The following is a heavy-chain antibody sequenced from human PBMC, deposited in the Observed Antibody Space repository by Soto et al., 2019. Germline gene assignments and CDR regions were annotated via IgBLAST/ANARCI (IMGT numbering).Heavy chain of an antibody. CDR1: GYTLTELS. CDR3: ATGLSVGSGSYSSSDY. V-gene: IGHV1-24*01. D-gene: IGHD3-10*01. Sequence: ASVKVSCKVSGYTLTELSMHWVRQAPGKGLEWMGGFDPEDGETIYAQKFQGRVTMTEDTSTDTAYMELSSLRSEDTAVYYCATGLSVGSGSYSSSDYWGRGTLVTVSS. J-gene: IGHJ4*02. CDR2: FDPEDGET.